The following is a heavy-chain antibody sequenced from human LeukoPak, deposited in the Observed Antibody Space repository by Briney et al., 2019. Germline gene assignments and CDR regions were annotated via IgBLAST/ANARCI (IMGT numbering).Heavy chain of an antibody. D-gene: IGHD3-3*01. V-gene: IGHV3-33*06. Sequence: GGSLRLSCAASGFTFRNYGMHWVRQAPGKGLEWVAIIWYDGSRKYYLDSVKGRFTISRDNSKNTLYLQMNSLRAEDTAVYYCAKGGHTDNDFWSGYYNPPDIDYWGQGTLVTVSS. J-gene: IGHJ4*02. CDR1: GFTFRNYG. CDR2: IWYDGSRK. CDR3: AKGGHTDNDFWSGYYNPPDIDY.